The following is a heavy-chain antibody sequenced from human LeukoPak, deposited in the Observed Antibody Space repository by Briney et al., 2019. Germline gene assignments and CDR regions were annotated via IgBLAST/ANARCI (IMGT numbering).Heavy chain of an antibody. J-gene: IGHJ6*03. D-gene: IGHD1-26*01. CDR2: IKQEGSEK. V-gene: IGHV3-7*01. CDR3: ARDPYSGNYGTYYYYYMDV. Sequence: GGSLRLSCAASVFTFSRYWKSWVRQAPGKGREGVANIKQEGSEKYYVDSVKGRFTISRDNAKNSLYLQMNSLRAEDTAVYYCARDPYSGNYGTYYYYYMDVWGKGTTVTISS. CDR1: VFTFSRYW.